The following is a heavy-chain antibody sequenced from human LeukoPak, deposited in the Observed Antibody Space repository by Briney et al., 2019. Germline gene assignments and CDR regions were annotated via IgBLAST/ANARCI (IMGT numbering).Heavy chain of an antibody. CDR3: ATGRGYYDLLTGYSPGHYFDY. CDR2: IYYSGST. V-gene: IGHV4-31*03. CDR1: GGSISSSSYY. Sequence: SETLSLTCTVSGGSISSSSYYWGWIRQPPGKGLEWIGYIYYSGSTYYNPSLKSRVTISLDTSKNQFSLRLSSVTAADTAVYYCATGRGYYDLLTGYSPGHYFDYWGQGTLVTVSS. D-gene: IGHD3-9*01. J-gene: IGHJ4*02.